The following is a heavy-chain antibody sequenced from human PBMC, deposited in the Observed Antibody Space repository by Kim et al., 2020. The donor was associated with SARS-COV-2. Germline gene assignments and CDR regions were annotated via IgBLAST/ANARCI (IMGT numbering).Heavy chain of an antibody. J-gene: IGHJ6*02. V-gene: IGHV4-34*01. CDR3: ARRKRTYYCGGDCPVLKGSYYYYGMDV. Sequence: SETLSLTCAVYGGSFSGYYWSWIRQPPGKGLEWIGEINHSGTTNYNPSLKSRVTISVDTSKNQFSLKLSSVTAADTAVYYCARRKRTYYCGGDCPVLKGSYYYYGMDVWGQGTTVTVSS. CDR2: INHSGTT. D-gene: IGHD2-21*02. CDR1: GGSFSGYY.